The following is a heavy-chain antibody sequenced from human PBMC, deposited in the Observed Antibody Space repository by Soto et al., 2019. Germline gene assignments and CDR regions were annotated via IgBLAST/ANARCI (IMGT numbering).Heavy chain of an antibody. CDR1: GFTFDDYA. J-gene: IGHJ4*02. Sequence: PGGSLRLSCAASGFTFDDYAMHWVRQAPGKGLEWVSGISWNSGSIGYADSVKGRFTISRDNAKNSLYLQMNSLRAEDTALYYCAKAGSIGLIPIDYWGQGTLVTVSS. CDR2: ISWNSGSI. D-gene: IGHD1-1*01. V-gene: IGHV3-9*01. CDR3: AKAGSIGLIPIDY.